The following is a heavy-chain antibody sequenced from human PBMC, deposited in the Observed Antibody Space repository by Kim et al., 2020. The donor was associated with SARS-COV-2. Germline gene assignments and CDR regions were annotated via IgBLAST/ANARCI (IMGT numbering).Heavy chain of an antibody. CDR3: VVLRYDSGWYDY. CDR2: IYSSGAT. V-gene: IGHV4-4*09. CDR1: GASVMTYY. Sequence: SETLSLTYTVSGASVMTYYWTWMRQPPGRGLEWVGYIYSSGATNYNPSLKSRVTISADTSKRQFSLELTSLSAADTGIYYCVVLRYDSGWYDYWGQGTLVTVSS. J-gene: IGHJ4*02. D-gene: IGHD6-13*01.